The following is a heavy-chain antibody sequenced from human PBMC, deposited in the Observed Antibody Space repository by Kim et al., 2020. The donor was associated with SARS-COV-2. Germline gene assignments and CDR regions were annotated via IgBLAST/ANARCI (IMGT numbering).Heavy chain of an antibody. J-gene: IGHJ6*02. V-gene: IGHV6-1*01. CDR3: ARVELVGAPYYYYYGMDV. CDR1: GDSVSSNSAA. D-gene: IGHD1-26*01. CDR2: TYYRSKWYN. Sequence: SQTLSLTCAISGDSVSSNSAAWNWIRQSPSRGLEWLGRTYYRSKWYNDYAVSVKSRITINPDTSKNQFSLQLNSVTPEDTAVYYCARVELVGAPYYYYYGMDVWGQGTTVTVSS.